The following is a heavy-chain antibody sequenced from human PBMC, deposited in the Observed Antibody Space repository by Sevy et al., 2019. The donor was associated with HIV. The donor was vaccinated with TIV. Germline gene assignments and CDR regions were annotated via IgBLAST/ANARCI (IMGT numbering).Heavy chain of an antibody. D-gene: IGHD2-2*01. CDR1: GITPSTYG. CDR2: IGYDGSNK. CDR3: AKVDVVVPVADYGMDV. V-gene: IGHV3-33*06. Sequence: GGSLRLSCAASGITPSTYGMHWVRQAPGKGLEWVAVIGYDGSNKYYADSVKGRFTISRDNSKNTLFLQMDRLRAEDTAVYYCAKVDVVVPVADYGMDVWGQGTTVTVSS. J-gene: IGHJ6*02.